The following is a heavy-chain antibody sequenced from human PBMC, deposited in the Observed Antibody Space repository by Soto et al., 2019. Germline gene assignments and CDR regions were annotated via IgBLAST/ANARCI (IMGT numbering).Heavy chain of an antibody. Sequence: SETLSHTCTVSGGSSISRSYYWGWIRKPPGKGLEWIGSIYYSGSTYYNPSLNSRVTMSVDTSKSQFSLKLSSVTAADTAVYYCARVISSSSSLGLRYYYYGMDVWGQGTTVTVSS. CDR2: IYYSGST. V-gene: IGHV4-39*01. D-gene: IGHD6-6*01. CDR3: ARVISSSSSLGLRYYYYGMDV. CDR1: GGSSISRSYY. J-gene: IGHJ6*02.